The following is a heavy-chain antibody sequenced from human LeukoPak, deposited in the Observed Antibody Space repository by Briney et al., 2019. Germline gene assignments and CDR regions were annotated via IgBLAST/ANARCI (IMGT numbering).Heavy chain of an antibody. Sequence: ASVKVSCKASGGTFSSYAISWVRQAPGQGLEWMGWISAYNGNTNYAQKLQGRVTMTTDTSTSTAYMELRSLRSDDTAVYYCARSYYGSGGPHLYYYYYYMDVWGKGTTVTVSS. CDR2: ISAYNGNT. J-gene: IGHJ6*03. CDR3: ARSYYGSGGPHLYYYYYYMDV. D-gene: IGHD3-10*01. CDR1: GGTFSSYA. V-gene: IGHV1-18*01.